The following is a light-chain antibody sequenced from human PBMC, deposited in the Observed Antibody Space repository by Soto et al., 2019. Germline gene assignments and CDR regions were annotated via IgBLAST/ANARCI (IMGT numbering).Light chain of an antibody. V-gene: IGKV3-11*01. CDR2: DAS. Sequence: EIVLTQSPSTLFLSPGERATLSCRASPSVTNYLAWYQQKPGQAPRLLIYDASNRATGIPARFSGSGSGTDFTLTISSLEPEDFAVYYCQQRSNWPPSFGGGTKVDIK. J-gene: IGKJ4*01. CDR1: PSVTNY. CDR3: QQRSNWPPS.